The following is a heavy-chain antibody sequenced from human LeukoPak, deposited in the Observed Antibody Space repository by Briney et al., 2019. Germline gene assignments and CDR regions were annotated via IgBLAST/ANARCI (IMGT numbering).Heavy chain of an antibody. CDR3: AFSGISMWRAGDEESSLYF. D-gene: IGHD3-10*01. CDR2: INPNSGGT. V-gene: IGHV1-2*02. Sequence: GASVTVSCKVSGYTFTGYYMHWVRQAPGQGLEWMGWINPNSGGTNYAQKFQGRVTMTRDTSISTAYMELSRLRSDDTAVYYCAFSGISMWRAGDEESSLYFWGQGTLVTVSS. J-gene: IGHJ4*02. CDR1: GYTFTGYY.